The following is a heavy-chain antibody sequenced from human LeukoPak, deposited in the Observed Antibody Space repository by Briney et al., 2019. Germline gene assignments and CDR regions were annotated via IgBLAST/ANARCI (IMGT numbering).Heavy chain of an antibody. J-gene: IGHJ5*02. Sequence: PSETLSLTCTVSGGSISSRSYYWGWVRQPPGKGLEWIGSMYYSVNTYYNPSLKSRVTISVDTSKNQFPLNLISVTAADTAVYYCARSRIAAISGFDPWGQGTRVTVSS. V-gene: IGHV4-39*01. D-gene: IGHD6-13*01. CDR2: MYYSVNT. CDR3: ARSRIAAISGFDP. CDR1: GGSISSRSYY.